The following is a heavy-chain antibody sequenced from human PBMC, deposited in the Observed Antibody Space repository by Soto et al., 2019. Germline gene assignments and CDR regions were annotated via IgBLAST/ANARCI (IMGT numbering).Heavy chain of an antibody. D-gene: IGHD3-3*01. CDR2: INYSGST. CDR1: GGSISSYY. CDR3: ARRAYYDFGSGYYQPSLGYYYYYMDV. J-gene: IGHJ6*03. Sequence: QVQLQESGPGLVKPSETLSLTCTDSGGSISSYYWSWIRQPPGKGLEWIGYINYSGSTNYNPSLKSRVTITVDTSKNLFSRKLSSVTAADTAGYYCARRAYYDFGSGYYQPSLGYYYYYMDVWGKGTTVTVSS. V-gene: IGHV4-59*01.